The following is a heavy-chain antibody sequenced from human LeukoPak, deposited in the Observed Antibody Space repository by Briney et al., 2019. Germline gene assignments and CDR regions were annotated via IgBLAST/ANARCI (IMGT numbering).Heavy chain of an antibody. D-gene: IGHD6-25*01. V-gene: IGHV3-23*01. Sequence: GGSLRLSCAASGFTFSTYAMTWVRQAPGKGLEWVSAISGSGGNTYYANSVKGRFTISRDNPMNTLYLQMNSLRAEDTAIYYCAKDSLPTSGCRGYFDYWGQGTLVTVSS. CDR2: ISGSGGNT. CDR3: AKDSLPTSGCRGYFDY. CDR1: GFTFSTYA. J-gene: IGHJ4*02.